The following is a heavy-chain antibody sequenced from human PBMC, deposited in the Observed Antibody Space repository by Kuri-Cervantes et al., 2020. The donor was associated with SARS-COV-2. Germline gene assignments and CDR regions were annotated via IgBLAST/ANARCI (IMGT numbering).Heavy chain of an antibody. J-gene: IGHJ6*02. CDR3: ARDLTLGYCSGGSCYYYYYGMDV. Sequence: GGSLRLSCAASGFTFDDYTMHWVRQAPGKGLEWVSLISWDGGSTYYADSVKGRFTISRDNAKNTLYLQMNSLRAEDTAVYYCARDLTLGYCSGGSCYYYYYGMDVWGQGTTVTVSS. CDR1: GFTFDDYT. V-gene: IGHV3-43*01. CDR2: ISWDGGST. D-gene: IGHD2-15*01.